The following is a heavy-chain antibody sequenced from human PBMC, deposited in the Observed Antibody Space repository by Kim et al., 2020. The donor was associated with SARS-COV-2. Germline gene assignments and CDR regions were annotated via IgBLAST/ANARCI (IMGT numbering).Heavy chain of an antibody. CDR1: GFTFSSYG. CDR2: IWYDGSNK. CDR3: ARSPMRELLWFGEPPDY. Sequence: GGSLRLSCAASGFTFSSYGMHWVRQAPGKGLEWVAVIWYDGSNKYYADSVKGRFTISRDNSKNTLYLQMNSLRAEDTAVYYCARSPMRELLWFGEPPDYWGQGTLVTVSS. V-gene: IGHV3-33*01. J-gene: IGHJ4*02. D-gene: IGHD3-10*01.